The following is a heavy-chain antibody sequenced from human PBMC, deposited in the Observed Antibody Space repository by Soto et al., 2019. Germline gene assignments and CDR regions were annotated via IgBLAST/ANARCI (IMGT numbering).Heavy chain of an antibody. CDR1: GYTFTSYY. D-gene: IGHD2-15*01. J-gene: IGHJ3*02. CDR2: INPSGGST. V-gene: IGHV1-46*01. Sequence: GASVKVSCKASGYTFTSYYMHWVRQAPGQGLEWMGTINPSGGSTSYAQKFQGRVTISVDTSKNQFSLKLSSVTAADTAVYYCASPLGYCSGGSCNDAFDIWGQGTMVTVSS. CDR3: ASPLGYCSGGSCNDAFDI.